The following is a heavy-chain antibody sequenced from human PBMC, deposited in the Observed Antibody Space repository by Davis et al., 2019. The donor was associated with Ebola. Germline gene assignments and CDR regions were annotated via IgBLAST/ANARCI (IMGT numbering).Heavy chain of an antibody. J-gene: IGHJ4*02. CDR1: GFTFSSYA. D-gene: IGHD6-6*01. CDR3: ANGLNWDSSSSHSVPIY. CDR2: ISGSGGST. V-gene: IGHV3-23*01. Sequence: GESLKISCAASGFTFSSYAMSWARQAPGKGLEWVSAISGSGGSTYYADSVKGRFTIYRDNSKNTLYLQMNSLRAEDTAVYYCANGLNWDSSSSHSVPIYWGQGTLVTVSS.